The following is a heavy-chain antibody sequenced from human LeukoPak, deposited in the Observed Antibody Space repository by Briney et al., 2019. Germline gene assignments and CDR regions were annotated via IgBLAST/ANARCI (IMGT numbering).Heavy chain of an antibody. V-gene: IGHV3-30-3*01. Sequence: GGSLRLSCAVSGFAFNSYAMHWVRQAPGEGLEWEAFISHDGSAQSYADSVKGRFTISRDNSKNTLYLQMNSLRPEDTAVYYCARDLSGTYMVDYWGQGTLVTVSS. D-gene: IGHD1-26*01. CDR3: ARDLSGTYMVDY. CDR1: GFAFNSYA. CDR2: ISHDGSAQ. J-gene: IGHJ4*02.